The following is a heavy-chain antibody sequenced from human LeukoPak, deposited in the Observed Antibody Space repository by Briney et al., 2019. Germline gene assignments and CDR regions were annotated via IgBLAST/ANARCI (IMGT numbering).Heavy chain of an antibody. V-gene: IGHV4-38-2*02. CDR2: IYHSGST. CDR3: AREIAARQGWYFDL. Sequence: SETLSLTCTVSGYSISSGYYWGWIRQPPGKGLEWIGSIYHSGSTYYNPSLKSRVTISVDTSTNQFSLELSSVTAADTAVYYCAREIAARQGWYFDLWGRGTLVTVSS. CDR1: GYSISSGYY. D-gene: IGHD6-6*01. J-gene: IGHJ2*01.